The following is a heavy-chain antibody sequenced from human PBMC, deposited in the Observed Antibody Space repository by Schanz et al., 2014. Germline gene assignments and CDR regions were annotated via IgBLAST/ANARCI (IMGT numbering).Heavy chain of an antibody. Sequence: EVRLVESGGGLVQPGGSLRLSCEASGFTFSDHYMDWVRQAPGKGLEWLSYIATSSSTRHYADSVKGRVTISRDNAKNSVSLQMRRLRVEDTAVYYCASGVHVSSLQKGLQFWGRGILVIVSS. J-gene: IGHJ1*01. CDR1: GFTFSDHY. D-gene: IGHD3-10*01. V-gene: IGHV3-48*01. CDR3: ASGVHVSSLQKGLQF. CDR2: IATSSSTR.